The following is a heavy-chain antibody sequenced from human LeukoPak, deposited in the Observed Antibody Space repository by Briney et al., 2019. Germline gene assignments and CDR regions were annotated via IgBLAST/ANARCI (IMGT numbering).Heavy chain of an antibody. J-gene: IGHJ3*01. CDR1: GFTFNNYA. CDR2: IRGGGSNT. D-gene: IGHD3-10*02. CDR3: AKCSASYSNDAFDV. V-gene: IGHV3-23*01. Sequence: GESLRLSCAASGFTFNNYAMNWVRQAPGKGLEWVSYIRGGGSNTRYSDSVKGRFIISRDNSKNILYLQMNSLRAEDTAIYYCAKCSASYSNDAFDVWGRGTMVTVSS.